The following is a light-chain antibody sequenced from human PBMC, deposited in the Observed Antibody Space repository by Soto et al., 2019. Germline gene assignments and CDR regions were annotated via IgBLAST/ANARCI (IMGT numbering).Light chain of an antibody. CDR1: SSNIGAYYD. Sequence: SVLTQPPSVSGAPGQRVTISCTGRSSNIGAYYDVHWYQQLPGTAPKLLIHGNNNRPSGVPDRFSGSKSGTSASLAITGLRAEDEADYYCQSYDSSLSGYVFGTGTKVTV. V-gene: IGLV1-40*01. CDR3: QSYDSSLSGYV. J-gene: IGLJ1*01. CDR2: GNN.